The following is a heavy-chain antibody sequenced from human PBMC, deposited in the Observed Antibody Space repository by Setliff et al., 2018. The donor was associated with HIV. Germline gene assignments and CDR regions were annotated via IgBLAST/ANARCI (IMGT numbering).Heavy chain of an antibody. Sequence: ASVKVSCKASGYTFTSYGISWVRQAPGQRLEWMGWISAYNGNTHYAQRLQGRVTMTTDTSTRTAYMELRSLRSDDTAVYYCARQFLDWSNDYYSRYYMDVWGKGTTVTVSS. CDR1: GYTFTSYG. D-gene: IGHD3-3*01. CDR2: ISAYNGNT. CDR3: ARQFLDWSNDYYSRYYMDV. J-gene: IGHJ6*03. V-gene: IGHV1-18*01.